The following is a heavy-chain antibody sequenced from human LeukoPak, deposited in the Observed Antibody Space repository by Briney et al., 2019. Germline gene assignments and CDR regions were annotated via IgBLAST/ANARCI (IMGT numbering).Heavy chain of an antibody. CDR2: ISSSSSYI. CDR3: AGASPLDY. J-gene: IGHJ4*02. V-gene: IGHV3-21*01. Sequence: GGSLRLSCAASKLTFSHYWMNWVRQAPGKGLEWVSSISSSSSYIYYADSVKGRFTISRDNAKNSLYLQMNSLRAEDTAVYYCAGASPLDYWGQGTLVTVSS. CDR1: KLTFSHYW.